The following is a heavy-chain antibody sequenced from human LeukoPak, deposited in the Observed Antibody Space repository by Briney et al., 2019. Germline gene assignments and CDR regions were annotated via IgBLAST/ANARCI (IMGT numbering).Heavy chain of an antibody. CDR2: VYFTGTT. Sequence: SETLSLTCTVSGGSLDYHYWTWIRQPPGKGLEWIGYVYFTGTTTDNPSLGGRITMSVDTSKNQFSLKLSSVTAADTAVYYCGRGFWEEAVWAQGTTVTVPS. CDR3: GRGFWEEAV. CDR1: GGSLDYHY. V-gene: IGHV4-59*11. D-gene: IGHD3-16*01. J-gene: IGHJ6*02.